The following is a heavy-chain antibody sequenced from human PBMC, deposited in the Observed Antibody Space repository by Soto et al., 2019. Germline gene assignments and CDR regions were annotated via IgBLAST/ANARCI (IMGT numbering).Heavy chain of an antibody. V-gene: IGHV3-48*03. CDR3: ARVATLYYYSLDV. CDR1: GFTFSNHD. CDR2: ISSRGGTM. D-gene: IGHD5-12*01. Sequence: HPGGSLRLSCAASGFTFSNHDMNWVRQAPGKGLEWVSYISSRGGTMYYADFVKGRFTVSRDSARNSLYLQMNSLGAEDTAVYYCARVATLYYYSLDVWGQGATVTVSS. J-gene: IGHJ6*02.